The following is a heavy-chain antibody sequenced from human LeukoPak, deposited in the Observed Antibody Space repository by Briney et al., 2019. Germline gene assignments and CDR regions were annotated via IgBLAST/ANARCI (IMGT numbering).Heavy chain of an antibody. D-gene: IGHD2/OR15-2a*01. CDR3: AREGHTTGWPPFDF. Sequence: GGSLRLSCAASGFPTSNYWMSWVRQAPGKGLEWVASIRPDGGEEHFVDSVMGRFTISRDNAKNSLYLQMNSLRAEDTAVYYCAREGHTTGWPPFDFWGQGTLVTVSS. CDR2: IRPDGGEE. J-gene: IGHJ4*02. V-gene: IGHV3-7*01. CDR1: GFPTSNYW.